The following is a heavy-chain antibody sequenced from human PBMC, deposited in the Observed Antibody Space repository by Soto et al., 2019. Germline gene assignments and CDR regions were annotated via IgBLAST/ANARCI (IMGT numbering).Heavy chain of an antibody. J-gene: IGHJ6*02. CDR1: GYTFTGYY. CDR2: INPNSGGT. Sequence: ASVKVSCKASGYTFTGYYMHWVRQAPGQGLEWMGRINPNSGGTNYAQKFQGRVTMTRDTSISTAYMELSRLRSDDTAVYYCARDRWDYSNYSYYGMHFSGQGPTLTVSS. CDR3: ARDRWDYSNYSYYGMHF. D-gene: IGHD4-4*01. V-gene: IGHV1-2*06.